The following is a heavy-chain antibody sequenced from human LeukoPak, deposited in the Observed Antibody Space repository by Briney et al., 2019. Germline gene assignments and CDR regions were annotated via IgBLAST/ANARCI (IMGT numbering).Heavy chain of an antibody. Sequence: PGGSLRLSCAASGFTFINYGMYWVRQAPGKGLERVATVWYDGNNKYYADSVKGRFTISRDNSKNTLHLQMNSLRAEDTAIYFCARDPDRSGFDYWGQGTLVTVSS. V-gene: IGHV3-33*07. CDR1: GFTFINYG. CDR3: ARDPDRSGFDY. J-gene: IGHJ4*02. CDR2: VWYDGNNK. D-gene: IGHD1-14*01.